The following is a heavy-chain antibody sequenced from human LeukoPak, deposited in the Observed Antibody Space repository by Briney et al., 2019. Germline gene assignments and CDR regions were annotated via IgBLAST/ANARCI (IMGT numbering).Heavy chain of an antibody. V-gene: IGHV4-59*08. D-gene: IGHD1/OR15-1a*01. J-gene: IGHJ4*02. CDR2: MYYSGTR. CDR1: GASIRPYY. CDR3: ARHGPANSFDY. Sequence: PSETLSLTCSVSGASIRPYYWSWLRQPPGKGLEWIGFMYYSGTRNYYPSLSSRITISVDTSKNQFSLHLTSVTAADTAVYYCARHGPANSFDYWGRGNLVTVSS.